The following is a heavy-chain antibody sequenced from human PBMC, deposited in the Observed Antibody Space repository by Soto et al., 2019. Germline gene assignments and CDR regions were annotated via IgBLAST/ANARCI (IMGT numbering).Heavy chain of an antibody. D-gene: IGHD3-3*01. CDR2: INHSGST. CDR1: GGSFSGYY. V-gene: IGHV4-34*01. Sequence: PSETLSLTCAVYGGSFSGYYWSWIRQPPGKGLEWIGEINHSGSTNYNPSLKSRVTISVDTSKNQFSLKLSSVTAAGTAVYYCARGDFWSGYWRYYYGMDVWGQGTTVTVSS. J-gene: IGHJ6*02. CDR3: ARGDFWSGYWRYYYGMDV.